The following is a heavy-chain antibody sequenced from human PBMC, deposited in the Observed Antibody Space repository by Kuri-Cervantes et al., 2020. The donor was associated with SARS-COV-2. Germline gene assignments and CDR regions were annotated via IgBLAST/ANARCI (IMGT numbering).Heavy chain of an antibody. Sequence: SGPTLVKPTQTLTLTCTFSGFSLSTSGVGVGWIRQPPGKALEWLARIDWDDDKYYSTSLKTRLTISKDTSKNQVVLTMTNMDPVDTATYYCARMETGYWYFDLWGRGTLVTVSS. CDR3: ARMETGYWYFDL. V-gene: IGHV2-70*11. D-gene: IGHD1-1*01. CDR1: GFSLSTSGVG. CDR2: IDWDDDK. J-gene: IGHJ2*01.